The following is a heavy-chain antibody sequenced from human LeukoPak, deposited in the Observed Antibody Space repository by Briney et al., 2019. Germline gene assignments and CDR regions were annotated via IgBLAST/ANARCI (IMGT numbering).Heavy chain of an antibody. CDR3: AKTEAVVAEGTYYYYGMDV. Sequence: PGGSLRLPCAASGFTFSSYAMSWVRQAPGKGLEWVSATSGSGGSTYYADSVKGRFTISRDNSKNTLYLQMNSLRAEDTAVYYCAKTEAVVAEGTYYYYGMDVWGQGTTVTVSS. CDR2: TSGSGGST. D-gene: IGHD2-15*01. J-gene: IGHJ6*02. CDR1: GFTFSSYA. V-gene: IGHV3-23*01.